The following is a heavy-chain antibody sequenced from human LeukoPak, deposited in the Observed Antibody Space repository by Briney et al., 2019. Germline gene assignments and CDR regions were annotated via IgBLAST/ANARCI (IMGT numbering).Heavy chain of an antibody. V-gene: IGHV3-23*01. Sequence: PGGSLRLSCAASGFTFSSYGMCWVRQAPGRGLEWVSTISGSGGSTYYTDSVKGRFTISRDNSKNTLYLQMHTLRAEDTALYYCAKDLRDSRGLGAFVIWGQGTLVTVSS. CDR1: GFTFSSYG. D-gene: IGHD3-22*01. CDR2: ISGSGGST. CDR3: AKDLRDSRGLGAFVI. J-gene: IGHJ3*02.